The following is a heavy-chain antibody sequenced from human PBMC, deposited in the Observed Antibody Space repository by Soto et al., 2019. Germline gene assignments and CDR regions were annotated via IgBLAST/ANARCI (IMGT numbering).Heavy chain of an antibody. Sequence: EVQLVESGGGLVQPGGSLRLTCAASGFTFSSYWMHWVRQAPGKGLVWVSRINSDGSSTSYADSVKGRFTISRDNAKNTLYLQMNSLRAEDTAVYYCARDRGWFGEVPFDYWGQGTLVTVSS. D-gene: IGHD3-10*01. CDR1: GFTFSSYW. CDR3: ARDRGWFGEVPFDY. CDR2: INSDGSST. V-gene: IGHV3-74*01. J-gene: IGHJ4*02.